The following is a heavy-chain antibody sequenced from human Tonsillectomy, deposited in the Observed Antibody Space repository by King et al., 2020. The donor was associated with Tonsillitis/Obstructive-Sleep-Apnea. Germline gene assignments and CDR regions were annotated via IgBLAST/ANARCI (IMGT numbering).Heavy chain of an antibody. J-gene: IGHJ3*02. CDR3: ARGGTTVSWGI. Sequence: VQLQQWGAGLLKPSETLSLTCAVYGGSFSGYYWTWIRQPPWKGLEWFGAIKHGGSTSFNPSLKSRVSISVDTSKNQFSLKLSSVTAADTALYYCARGGTTVSWGIWGQGTMVTVSS. V-gene: IGHV4-34*01. CDR2: IKHGGST. CDR1: GGSFSGYY. D-gene: IGHD4-17*01.